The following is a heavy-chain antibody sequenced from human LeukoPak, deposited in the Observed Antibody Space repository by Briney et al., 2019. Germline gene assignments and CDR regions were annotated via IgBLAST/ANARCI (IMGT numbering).Heavy chain of an antibody. Sequence: KASETLSLTCAVSGDSISSNNWWSWVRQPPGKRLEWIGDIYHGGSTNYNPSLKSRVTISVDKSKNQFSLKLSSVTAADTAVYYCAISSSYPFDYWGQGTLVTVSS. J-gene: IGHJ4*02. V-gene: IGHV4-4*02. CDR3: AISSSYPFDY. CDR1: GDSISSNNW. D-gene: IGHD6-13*01. CDR2: IYHGGST.